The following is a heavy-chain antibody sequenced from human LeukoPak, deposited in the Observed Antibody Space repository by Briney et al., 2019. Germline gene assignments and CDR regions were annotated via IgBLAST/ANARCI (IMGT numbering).Heavy chain of an antibody. Sequence: SVKVSCKXSGGTFSSYAISWVRQAPGHGLEWMGGIIPIFDTANYAQKFPGRVTITADESASTAYMELSSLRSEDTAVYYCATSLYGDYGFGAFDIRGQGTMVTVSS. CDR1: GGTFSSYA. D-gene: IGHD4-17*01. CDR3: ATSLYGDYGFGAFDI. V-gene: IGHV1-69*13. J-gene: IGHJ3*02. CDR2: IIPIFDTA.